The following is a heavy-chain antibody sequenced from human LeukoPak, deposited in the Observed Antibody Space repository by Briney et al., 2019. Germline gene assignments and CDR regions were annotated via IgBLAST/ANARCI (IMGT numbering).Heavy chain of an antibody. J-gene: IGHJ4*02. CDR1: GFTFDGFG. D-gene: IGHD6-19*01. CDR2: INWNGGST. CDR3: ARGVAYSSGGGFDY. Sequence: GGSLRLSCAASGFTFDGFGMNWVRQAPGKGLEWVSAINWNGGSTGYADSVKGRFTISRDSAKNSLYLQINGLRAEDTALYYCARGVAYSSGGGFDYWGQGTLVTVSS. V-gene: IGHV3-20*04.